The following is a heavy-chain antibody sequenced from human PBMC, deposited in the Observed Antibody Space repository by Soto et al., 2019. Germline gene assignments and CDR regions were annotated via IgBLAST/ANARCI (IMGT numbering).Heavy chain of an antibody. Sequence: PSKTLSLTGTVSGDSISAYSWSWVRQRPGKGLEWIGYIYYSGSTIYNPSLKSRVTISVDTSKNQFSLKLSSVTAADTAVYYCARYGWGSSVWVDPWGQGTLVTVSS. D-gene: IGHD3-10*01. V-gene: IGHV4-59*01. J-gene: IGHJ5*02. CDR1: GDSISAYS. CDR2: IYYSGST. CDR3: ARYGWGSSVWVDP.